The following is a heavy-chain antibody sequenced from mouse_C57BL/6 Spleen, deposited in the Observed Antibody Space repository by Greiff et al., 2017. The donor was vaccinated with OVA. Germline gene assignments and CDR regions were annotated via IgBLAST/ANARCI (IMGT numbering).Heavy chain of an antibody. CDR2: IDPSDSYT. D-gene: IGHD2-3*01. J-gene: IGHJ2*01. V-gene: IGHV1-50*01. Sequence: QVQLQQSGAELVKPGASVKLSCKASGYTFTSYWMQWVKQRPGQGLEWIGEIDPSDSYTNYNQKFKGKATLTVDTSSSTAYMQLSSLTSEDSAVDYCAPSRGDGYFDYWGQGTTLTVAS. CDR1: GYTFTSYW. CDR3: APSRGDGYFDY.